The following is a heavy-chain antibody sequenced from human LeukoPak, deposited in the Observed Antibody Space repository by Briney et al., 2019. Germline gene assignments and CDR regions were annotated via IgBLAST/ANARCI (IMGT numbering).Heavy chain of an antibody. Sequence: GGSLRLSCAASGFTFSSYAMHWVRQAPGKGLEWVSVIYSGGSTYYADSVKGRFTISRDNSKNTLYLQMNSLRAEDTAVYYCARGVTRGHNYYYYYMDVWGKGTTVTVSS. V-gene: IGHV3-53*01. CDR3: ARGVTRGHNYYYYYMDV. CDR2: IYSGGST. D-gene: IGHD4-23*01. CDR1: GFTFSSYA. J-gene: IGHJ6*03.